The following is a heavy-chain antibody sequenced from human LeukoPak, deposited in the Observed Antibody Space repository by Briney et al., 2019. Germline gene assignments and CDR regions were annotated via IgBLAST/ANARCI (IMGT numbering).Heavy chain of an antibody. CDR2: IYYSGST. Sequence: SETLSLTCTVSGGSISRYYWSWIRQPPGKGLEGIGYIYYSGSTNYKPSLKSRVTISVHTSKNQFSLQLSSVTAADPAVYYCARSRVGASTLGYYYYGMDVWGQGTTVTVSS. CDR1: GGSISRYY. D-gene: IGHD1-26*01. V-gene: IGHV4-59*01. CDR3: ARSRVGASTLGYYYYGMDV. J-gene: IGHJ6*02.